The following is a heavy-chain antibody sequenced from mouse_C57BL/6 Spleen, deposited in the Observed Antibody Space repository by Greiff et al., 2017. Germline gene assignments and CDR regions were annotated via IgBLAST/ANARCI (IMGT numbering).Heavy chain of an antibody. CDR2: IDPSDSYT. CDR3: ARGGNPYFDY. D-gene: IGHD2-1*01. CDR1: GYTFTSYW. J-gene: IGHJ2*01. V-gene: IGHV1-50*01. Sequence: QVHVKQSGAELVKPGASVKLSCKASGYTFTSYWMQWVKQRPGQGLEWIGEIDPSDSYTNSNQKFKGKATLTVDTSSSTAYMQLSSLTSEDSAVYYCARGGNPYFDYWGQGTTLTVSS.